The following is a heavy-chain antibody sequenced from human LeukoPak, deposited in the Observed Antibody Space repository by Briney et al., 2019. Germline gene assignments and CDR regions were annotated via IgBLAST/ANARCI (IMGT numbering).Heavy chain of an antibody. CDR1: GGSFSGYY. J-gene: IGHJ4*02. V-gene: IGHV4-34*01. CDR3: ARASQSIAAAGYDY. CDR2: INHSGST. Sequence: SETLSLTCAVYGGSFSGYYWSWIRQPPGKGLEWIGEINHSGSTNYNPSLKSRVTISVDTSKNQFSLKLSSVTAADTAVYYCARASQSIAAAGYDYWGLGTLVTVSS. D-gene: IGHD6-13*01.